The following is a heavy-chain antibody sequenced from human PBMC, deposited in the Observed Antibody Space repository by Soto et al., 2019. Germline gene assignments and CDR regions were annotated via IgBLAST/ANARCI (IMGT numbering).Heavy chain of an antibody. CDR3: ARVRGIAARPETYYYYGMDV. D-gene: IGHD6-6*01. CDR2: IIPIFGTA. Sequence: SVKVSCKASGGTFSSYAISWVRQAPGQGLEWMGGIIPIFGTANYAQKFQGRVTITADESTSTAYMELSSLRSEDTAVYYCARVRGIAARPETYYYYGMDVWGQGTTVTVSS. V-gene: IGHV1-69*13. CDR1: GGTFSSYA. J-gene: IGHJ6*02.